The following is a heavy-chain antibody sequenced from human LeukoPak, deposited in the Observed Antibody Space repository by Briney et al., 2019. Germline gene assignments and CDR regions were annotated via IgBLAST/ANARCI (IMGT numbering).Heavy chain of an antibody. Sequence: PGGSLRLSCAASGFTFSSYAMHWVRQAPGKGLEYVSAISSNGGSTYYANSVKGRFTISRDNSKNTLYLQMGSLRAEDMAVYYCARGRPDGSGRRTPPTFDYWGQGTLVTVSS. CDR1: GFTFSSYA. CDR3: ARGRPDGSGRRTPPTFDY. CDR2: ISSNGGST. D-gene: IGHD3-10*01. J-gene: IGHJ4*02. V-gene: IGHV3-64*01.